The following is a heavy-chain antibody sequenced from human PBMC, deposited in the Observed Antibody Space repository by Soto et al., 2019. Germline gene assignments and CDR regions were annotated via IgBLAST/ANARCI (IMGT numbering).Heavy chain of an antibody. CDR3: ARRGYGRSWPNVYMDV. D-gene: IGHD2-15*01. CDR1: GFTFSNYE. CDR2: ISNNGAHT. J-gene: IGHJ6*03. Sequence: EAQLVESGGGLVQPGGSLRLSCAASGFTFSNYEMHWVRQAPGKGLEYVSGISNNGAHTDYAKSVKGRFTISRDNSENTLYLQMGSLRAEDMAHYYGARRGYGRSWPNVYMDVWGKGTTVTVSS. V-gene: IGHV3-64*01.